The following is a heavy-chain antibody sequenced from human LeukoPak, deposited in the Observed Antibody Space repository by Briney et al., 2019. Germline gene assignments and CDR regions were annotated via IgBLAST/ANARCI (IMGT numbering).Heavy chain of an antibody. Sequence: GGSLILSCAASGFTLSCYSMNWVRQAPGKGLEWVSSISSSSDDIYYADSVKGRFTISRDNAKNSLSLQMNSLRAEDTAVYYCVRDYGDFDYWGQGTLVTVSS. CDR3: VRDYGDFDY. D-gene: IGHD4-17*01. J-gene: IGHJ4*02. V-gene: IGHV3-21*01. CDR1: GFTLSCYS. CDR2: ISSSSDDI.